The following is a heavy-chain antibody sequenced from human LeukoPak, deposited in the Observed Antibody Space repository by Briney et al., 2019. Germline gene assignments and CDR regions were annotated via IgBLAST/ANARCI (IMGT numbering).Heavy chain of an antibody. CDR3: AKAVGYCSSTSCWNWFDP. D-gene: IGHD2-2*01. CDR2: ISWNSGSI. CDR1: GFTFDDYA. J-gene: IGHJ5*02. Sequence: GRSPRLSCAASGFTFDDYAMHWVRQAPGKGLEWVSGISWNSGSIGYADSVKGRFTISRDNAKNSLYLQMNSLRAEDTALYYCAKAVGYCSSTSCWNWFDPWGQGTLVTVSS. V-gene: IGHV3-9*01.